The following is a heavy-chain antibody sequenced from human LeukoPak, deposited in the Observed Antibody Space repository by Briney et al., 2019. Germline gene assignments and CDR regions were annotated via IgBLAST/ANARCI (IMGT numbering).Heavy chain of an antibody. CDR1: GFTFSSYA. D-gene: IGHD6-19*01. J-gene: IGHJ4*02. V-gene: IGHV3-30*18. Sequence: GGSLRLSCAASGFTFSSYAMHWVRQAPGKGLEWAAVILYDGSNKYYADSVEGRFTISRDNSKNTLSLQMNSLRLEDTAIYYCAKGSYSSAWYPDYWGQGTLVTVSS. CDR3: AKGSYSSAWYPDY. CDR2: ILYDGSNK.